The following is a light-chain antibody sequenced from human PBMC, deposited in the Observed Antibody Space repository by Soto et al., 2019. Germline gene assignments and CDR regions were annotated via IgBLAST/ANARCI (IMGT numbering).Light chain of an antibody. CDR3: QQYGSSPGT. CDR2: DAS. Sequence: EIVLTQSPATLSLSPGERATLSCRASQSVNIYLAWYQQKPGQAPRLLIYDASNRATGIPARFSGSGSGTDFTLTISSLEPEDIAVYYCQQYGSSPGTFGQGTKVDIK. CDR1: QSVNIY. V-gene: IGKV3-11*01. J-gene: IGKJ1*01.